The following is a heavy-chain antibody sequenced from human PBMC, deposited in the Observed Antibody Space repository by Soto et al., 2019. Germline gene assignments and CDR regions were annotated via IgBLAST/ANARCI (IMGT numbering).Heavy chain of an antibody. J-gene: IGHJ4*02. CDR2: ISWDGGST. CDR3: AKEGYCSSTSCRDYYFDY. D-gene: IGHD2-2*01. Sequence: GGSLRLSCAASGFTLDDCTMHWVRQAPGKGLEWVSLISWDGGSTYYADSVKGRFTISRDNSKNSLYLQMNSLRTEDTALYYCAKEGYCSSTSCRDYYFDYWGQGTLVTVSS. V-gene: IGHV3-43*01. CDR1: GFTLDDCT.